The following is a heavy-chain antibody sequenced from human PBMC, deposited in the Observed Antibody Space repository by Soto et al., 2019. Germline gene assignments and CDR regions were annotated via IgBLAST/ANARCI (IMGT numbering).Heavy chain of an antibody. Sequence: QVQLVQSGAEVKKPGSSVKVSCKASGGTFSSYAISWVRQAPGQGLEWMGGIIPIFGTANYAQKFQGRVTSTADESTSTAYMELSSLRSEDTAVYYCARVWCSGGSCYSVEGYYYYGMDVWGQGTTVTVSS. V-gene: IGHV1-69*01. J-gene: IGHJ6*02. CDR2: IIPIFGTA. CDR3: ARVWCSGGSCYSVEGYYYYGMDV. CDR1: GGTFSSYA. D-gene: IGHD2-15*01.